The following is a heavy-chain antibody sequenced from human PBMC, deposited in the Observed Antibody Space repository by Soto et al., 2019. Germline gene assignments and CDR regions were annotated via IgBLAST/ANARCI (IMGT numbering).Heavy chain of an antibody. D-gene: IGHD1-1*01. CDR2: MNPNSGNT. Sequence: ASVKVSCKASGYTFTSYDINWVRQATGQGLEWMGWMNPNSGNTGYAQKFQGRVTMTRNTSISTAYMELSSLRSEDTAVYYCASLKTETTFRNWFDPWGQGTLVIVSS. CDR3: ASLKTETTFRNWFDP. V-gene: IGHV1-8*01. CDR1: GYTFTSYD. J-gene: IGHJ5*02.